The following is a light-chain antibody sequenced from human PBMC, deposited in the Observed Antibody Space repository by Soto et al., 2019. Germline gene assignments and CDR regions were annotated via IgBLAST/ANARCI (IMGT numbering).Light chain of an antibody. CDR1: QDISNY. V-gene: IGKV1-33*01. CDR3: QQYDNLPPF. Sequence: DIQMTQSPSSLSASVGDRVTITCQASQDISNYLNWYQQKPGKAPKLLIYDASNLETGVPSRFSGSGSGTDFTFTISSLQPEDIATYYCQQYDNLPPFFGPGTKVDIK. J-gene: IGKJ3*01. CDR2: DAS.